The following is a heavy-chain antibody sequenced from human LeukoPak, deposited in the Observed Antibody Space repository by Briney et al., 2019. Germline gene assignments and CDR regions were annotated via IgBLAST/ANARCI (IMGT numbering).Heavy chain of an antibody. D-gene: IGHD3-10*01. CDR3: TRAGSGSSYDS. CDR1: GFTFSSYE. Sequence: GGSLRLSCAASGFTFSSYEMNWVRQAPGKGLEWVSYISSSGSTIYYADSVKGRFTISRDTAKNTLYLEMNRLRADDTAVYYCTRAGSGSSYDSWGQGTLVTVSS. V-gene: IGHV3-48*03. CDR2: ISSSGSTI. J-gene: IGHJ4*02.